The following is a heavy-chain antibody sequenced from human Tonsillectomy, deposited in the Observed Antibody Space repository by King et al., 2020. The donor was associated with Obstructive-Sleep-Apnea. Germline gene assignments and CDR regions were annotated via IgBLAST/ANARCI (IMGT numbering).Heavy chain of an antibody. J-gene: IGHJ4*02. D-gene: IGHD2-21*01. CDR3: ARDLFRPYYFDH. CDR1: GFSFSTFW. V-gene: IGHV3-7*03. Sequence: VQLVESGGGLVQPGGSLRLSCAASGFSFSTFWMSWVRQAPGKGLEWVANINQDQSEKYLLDSGKGRFTISRDNAKNSLYLLMNSLRAEDTAVYYCARDLFRPYYFDHWGQGTLVTVSS. CDR2: INQDQSEK.